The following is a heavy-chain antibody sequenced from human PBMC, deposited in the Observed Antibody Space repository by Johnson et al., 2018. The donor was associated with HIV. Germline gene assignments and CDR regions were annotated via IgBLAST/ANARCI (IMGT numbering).Heavy chain of an antibody. D-gene: IGHD2-2*01. CDR3: ARRCSSSSCSHGAFDI. CDR2: IYGSSST. CDR1: GFIATSNY. J-gene: IGHJ3*02. V-gene: IGHV3-66*04. Sequence: MLLVESGGGVVQPGGSLRLSCAASGFIATSNYMTWVRQAPGKGLEWVSVIYGSSSTYYADSVTGRLTISRDNSKNTLYLQMNSLRAEDTAVYYCARRCSSSSCSHGAFDIWGQGTVVTVSS.